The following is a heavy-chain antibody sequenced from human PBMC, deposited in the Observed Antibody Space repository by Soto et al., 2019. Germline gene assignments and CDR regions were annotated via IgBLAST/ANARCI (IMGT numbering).Heavy chain of an antibody. J-gene: IGHJ4*02. CDR3: ARGGPATAMDYLDY. V-gene: IGHV1-8*01. Sequence: QVQLVQSGAEVKKPGASVKVSCKASGYTFTSYDINWVRQATGQGLEWMGWMNPNSGNTGYAQKLQGRVSMTRNTSVSTAYMELSSLRSEDTAVYYCARGGPATAMDYLDYWGQGTLVTVSS. CDR1: GYTFTSYD. CDR2: MNPNSGNT. D-gene: IGHD2-2*01.